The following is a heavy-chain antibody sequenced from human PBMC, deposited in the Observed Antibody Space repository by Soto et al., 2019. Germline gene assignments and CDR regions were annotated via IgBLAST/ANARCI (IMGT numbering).Heavy chain of an antibody. CDR1: GGSVSSGNYF. Sequence: QLQLQESGPGLVKPAETLSLKCAVSGGSVSSGNYFWGWIRQPPGKWQEWIGNIYYNGHTYYSPTFKSRVSMSVDTDQHQSCLGLTSVTAADAAVYYCASRLIDIWNRGHAFDFWGQGTLVTASS. J-gene: IGHJ3*01. CDR2: IYYNGHT. V-gene: IGHV4-39*01. D-gene: IGHD1-20*01. CDR3: ASRLIDIWNRGHAFDF.